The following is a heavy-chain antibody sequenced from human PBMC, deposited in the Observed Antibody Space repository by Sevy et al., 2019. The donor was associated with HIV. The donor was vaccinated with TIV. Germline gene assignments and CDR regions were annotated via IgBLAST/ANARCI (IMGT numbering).Heavy chain of an antibody. D-gene: IGHD3-9*01. CDR3: TSPKYYDILTGFDY. Sequence: GGSLRLSCTASGFTFGDYAMSWFRQAPGKGLEWVGFIRSKAYGGTTEYAASVKGRFTISRDDSKSIAYLQMNSLKTEDTVVYYCTSPKYYDILTGFDYWGQGTLVTVSS. V-gene: IGHV3-49*03. CDR1: GFTFGDYA. J-gene: IGHJ4*02. CDR2: IRSKAYGGTT.